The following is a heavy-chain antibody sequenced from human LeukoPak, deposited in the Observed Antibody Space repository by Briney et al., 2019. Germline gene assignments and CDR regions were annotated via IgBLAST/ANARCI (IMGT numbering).Heavy chain of an antibody. CDR3: AKQSFYDSSGYYFDY. V-gene: IGHV3-21*01. CDR1: GFTFSSYD. D-gene: IGHD3-22*01. CDR2: ITSSSSYI. J-gene: IGHJ4*02. Sequence: PGGSLRLSCAASGFTFSSYDMSWVRQAPGKGLEWVSSITSSSSYIYYADSVKGRFTISRDNSKNTLYLQMNSLRAEDTAVYYCAKQSFYDSSGYYFDYWGQGTLVTVSS.